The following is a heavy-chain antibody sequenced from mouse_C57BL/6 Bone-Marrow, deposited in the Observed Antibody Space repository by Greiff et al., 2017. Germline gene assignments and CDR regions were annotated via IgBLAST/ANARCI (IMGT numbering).Heavy chain of an antibody. CDR3: ARRSSGFPGFAC. Sequence: QVQLQQPGAELVMPGASVKLSCKASGYTFTSYWMHWVKQRPGQGLEWIGEIDPSDSYTNYNQKFKGKSTLTVDTSSRTAYMQLSSLTSEDSAVNYCARRSSGFPGFACWGKGTLVTVSA. CDR1: GYTFTSYW. V-gene: IGHV1-69*01. J-gene: IGHJ3*01. CDR2: IDPSDSYT. D-gene: IGHD3-2*02.